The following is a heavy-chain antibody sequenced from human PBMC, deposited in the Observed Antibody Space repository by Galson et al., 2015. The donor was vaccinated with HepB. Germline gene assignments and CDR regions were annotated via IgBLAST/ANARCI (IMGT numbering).Heavy chain of an antibody. V-gene: IGHV3-23*01. CDR2: IRGGAGDT. J-gene: IGHJ4*02. CDR1: GFSFSTYA. CDR3: AKTNPDVYTSGWYGVNDY. D-gene: IGHD6-19*01. Sequence: SLRLSCAASGFSFSTYAMSWVRQAPGKGLEWVSAIRGGAGDTSYANSVKGRFTISRDNSKNTVYLQMNSLRSEDTALYYCAKTNPDVYTSGWYGVNDYWGQGTLVTVSS.